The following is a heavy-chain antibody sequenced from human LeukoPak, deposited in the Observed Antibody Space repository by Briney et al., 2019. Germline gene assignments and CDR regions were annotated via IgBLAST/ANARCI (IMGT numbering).Heavy chain of an antibody. CDR1: GFTFSSYA. V-gene: IGHV3-30*04. J-gene: IGHJ6*02. Sequence: GRSLRLSCAASGFTFSSYAMHWVRQAPGKGLEWVAVISYDGSNKYYADSVKGRFTISRDNSKNTLYPQMNSLRAEDTAVYHCARDFSVRYCSSTSCYGDYYYGMDVWGQGTTVTVSS. CDR2: ISYDGSNK. CDR3: ARDFSVRYCSSTSCYGDYYYGMDV. D-gene: IGHD2-2*01.